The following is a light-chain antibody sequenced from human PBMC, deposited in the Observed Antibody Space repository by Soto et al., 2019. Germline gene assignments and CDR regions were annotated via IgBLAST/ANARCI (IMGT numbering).Light chain of an antibody. Sequence: AIQMTQSPSSLSAYVGDRVTITCRASQGIRDELGWYQQKPGKAPILLIYSASSLQSGVPSRFSGSRSGTDFTLTISSLQPEDFATYYCLQDYSCPRTFGQGTKVEIK. CDR3: LQDYSCPRT. CDR2: SAS. J-gene: IGKJ1*01. V-gene: IGKV1-6*01. CDR1: QGIRDE.